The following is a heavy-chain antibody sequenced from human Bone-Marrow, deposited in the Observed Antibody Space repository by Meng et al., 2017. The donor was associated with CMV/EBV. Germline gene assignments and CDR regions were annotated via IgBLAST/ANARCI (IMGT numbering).Heavy chain of an antibody. CDR1: GYTFTSYG. D-gene: IGHD1-26*01. CDR3: ARDPPWGGSFPFDY. V-gene: IGHV1-18*01. CDR2: ISAYNGNT. Sequence: VQLVQSRVEVKKPVASVKVSCKASGYTFTSYGISWVRQAPGQVLEWMGWISAYNGNTNYAQKLQGRVTMTTDTSTSTAYMELRSLRSDDTAVYYCARDPPWGGSFPFDYWGQGTLVTVSS. J-gene: IGHJ4*02.